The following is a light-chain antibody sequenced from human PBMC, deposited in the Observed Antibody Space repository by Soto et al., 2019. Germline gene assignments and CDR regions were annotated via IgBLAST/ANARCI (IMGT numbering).Light chain of an antibody. CDR1: QSVSSN. CDR2: GAS. CDR3: QQYSNWPNT. J-gene: IGKJ2*01. Sequence: EIVMTQSPATLSVSPGERATLSCRASQSVSSNLAWYQQKPGQAPRLLIYGASTRATGIPARFSGSGSGIEFTLTISSLQSEDFAVYYCQQYSNWPNTFGQGTNLEIK. V-gene: IGKV3-15*01.